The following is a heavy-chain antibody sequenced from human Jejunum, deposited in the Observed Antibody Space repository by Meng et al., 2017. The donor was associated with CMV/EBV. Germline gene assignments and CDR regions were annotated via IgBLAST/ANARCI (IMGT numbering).Heavy chain of an antibody. Sequence: QVPPVQSGAEVTEPGASVYVSCKASGYIFNNYGVSWVRQAPGQGPEWMGWISAYNGNTNYAQNFQGRFTMTTDTSTSTAYMELRSLRSDDTAVYYCARDLPGGTKGTWLDLWGQGTLVTVSS. V-gene: IGHV1-18*01. CDR1: GYIFNNYG. D-gene: IGHD1-14*01. CDR3: ARDLPGGTKGTWLDL. CDR2: ISAYNGNT. J-gene: IGHJ5*02.